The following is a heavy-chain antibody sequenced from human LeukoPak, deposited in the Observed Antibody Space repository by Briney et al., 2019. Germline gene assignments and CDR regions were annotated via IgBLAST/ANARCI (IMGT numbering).Heavy chain of an antibody. Sequence: SETLSLTCTVSGGSISSSSYYWGWIRQPPGKGLEGIGSTYYSGSTYYNPSLKSRVTISVDTSKNQFSLKLSSVTAADTAVYYCARDPRSDSSGRDNWFDPWGQGTLVTVSS. CDR3: ARDPRSDSSGRDNWFDP. J-gene: IGHJ5*02. CDR1: GGSISSSSYY. D-gene: IGHD3-22*01. CDR2: TYYSGST. V-gene: IGHV4-39*07.